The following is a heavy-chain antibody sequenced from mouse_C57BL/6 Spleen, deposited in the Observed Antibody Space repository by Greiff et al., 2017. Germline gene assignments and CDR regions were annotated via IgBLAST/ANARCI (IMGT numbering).Heavy chain of an antibody. D-gene: IGHD2-5*01. J-gene: IGHJ4*01. V-gene: IGHV8-12*01. CDR2: IYWDDDK. CDR1: GFSLSTSGMG. Sequence: QVTLKESGPGILQSSQTLSLTCSFSGFSLSTSGMGVSWIRQPSGKGLEWLAHIYWDDDKRYTPSLTSRLTISKDTSRNQVFLKITSVDTADTATYYCARRRSNTPYYYAMDDWGQGTSVTVSS. CDR3: ARRRSNTPYYYAMDD.